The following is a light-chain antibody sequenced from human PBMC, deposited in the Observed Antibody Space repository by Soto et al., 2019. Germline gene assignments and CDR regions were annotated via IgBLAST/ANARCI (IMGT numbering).Light chain of an antibody. CDR3: QQANSIPLT. V-gene: IGKV1-12*01. J-gene: IGKJ4*01. CDR2: AAS. Sequence: DIQMTQSPSSVSASVGDRVTITCRASQGITSYLAWYQQKPGKAPKLLIYAASTLQSGVPSRFSGSGSGTDFTLTISSLQPEDFATYYCQQANSIPLTFGVGTRVEIK. CDR1: QGITSY.